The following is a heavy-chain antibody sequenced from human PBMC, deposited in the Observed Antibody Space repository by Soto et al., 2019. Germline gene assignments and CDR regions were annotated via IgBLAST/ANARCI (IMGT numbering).Heavy chain of an antibody. J-gene: IGHJ6*02. Sequence: QVQLVQSGAEVKKPGSSVKVSCKASGGTFNNYVISWVRQAPGQGLEWMGGIIPIFSTANYAQKFQGRVTITADESPSTAYMELSSLRSEDTAVYYCASPYCGGDCYGYYYGMDVWGQGTTVTVSS. D-gene: IGHD2-21*02. CDR2: IIPIFSTA. V-gene: IGHV1-69*01. CDR1: GGTFNNYV. CDR3: ASPYCGGDCYGYYYGMDV.